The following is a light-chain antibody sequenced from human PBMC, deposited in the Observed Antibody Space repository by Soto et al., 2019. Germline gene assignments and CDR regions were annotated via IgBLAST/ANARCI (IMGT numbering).Light chain of an antibody. CDR1: SSNIGAGYD. Sequence: QSVLTQPSSVSGAPGQRVTISCTGSSSNIGAGYDVHWYQQLPGTAPKLLIYGNSNRPSGVPDRFSGSKSGTSASLSITGLQAEDEADYYCQSYDSSLSGLVFATGTKLTVL. J-gene: IGLJ1*01. V-gene: IGLV1-40*01. CDR2: GNS. CDR3: QSYDSSLSGLV.